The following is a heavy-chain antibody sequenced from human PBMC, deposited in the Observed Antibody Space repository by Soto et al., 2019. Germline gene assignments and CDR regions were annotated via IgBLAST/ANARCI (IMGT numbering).Heavy chain of an antibody. D-gene: IGHD6-13*01. V-gene: IGHV3-21*01. CDR1: GFTFSSYS. Sequence: GGSLRLSCAASGFTFSSYSMNWVRQAPGKGLEWVSSISSSSSYIYYADSVKGRFTISRDNAKNSLYLQMNSLRAEDTAVYYCARDPQRLVANDAFDIWGQGTMVTVSS. CDR3: ARDPQRLVANDAFDI. CDR2: ISSSSSYI. J-gene: IGHJ3*02.